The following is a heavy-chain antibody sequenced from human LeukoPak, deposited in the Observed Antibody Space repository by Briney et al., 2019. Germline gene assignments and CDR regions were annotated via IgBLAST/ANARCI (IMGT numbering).Heavy chain of an antibody. Sequence: ASVKVSCKASGYTFTSYGISWVRQAPGQGLEWMGWISAYNGNTNYAQKLQGRVTMTTDTSTSTAYMELRSLRSDDTAVYYCARDRGDYLAEGYYFDYWGQGTLVTVSS. D-gene: IGHD4-17*01. V-gene: IGHV1-18*01. CDR2: ISAYNGNT. CDR1: GYTFTSYG. J-gene: IGHJ4*02. CDR3: ARDRGDYLAEGYYFDY.